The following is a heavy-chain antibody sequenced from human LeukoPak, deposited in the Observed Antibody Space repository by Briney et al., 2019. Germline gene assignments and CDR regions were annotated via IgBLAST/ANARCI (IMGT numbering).Heavy chain of an antibody. CDR2: INPSGGST. J-gene: IGHJ4*02. Sequence: ASVKVSCKASGYTFSGYYMHWVRQAPGQGLEWMGIINPSGGSTSYAQKFQGRVTMTRGTSTSTVYMELSSLRSEDTAVYYCARDREMATMYYFDYWGQGTLVTVSS. CDR1: GYTFSGYY. V-gene: IGHV1-46*01. CDR3: ARDREMATMYYFDY. D-gene: IGHD5-24*01.